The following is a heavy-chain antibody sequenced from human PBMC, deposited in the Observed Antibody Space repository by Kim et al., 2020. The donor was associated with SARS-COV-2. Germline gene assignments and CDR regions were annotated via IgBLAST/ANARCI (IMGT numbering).Heavy chain of an antibody. D-gene: IGHD3-22*01. V-gene: IGHV3-21*01. J-gene: IGHJ5*02. CDR1: GFTFSSYS. CDR3: ARPAYYDSSGYYPNWFDP. CDR2: ISSSSSYI. Sequence: GGSLRLSCAASGFTFSSYSMNWVRQAPGKGLEWVSSISSSSSYIYYADSVKGRFTISRDNAKNSLYLQMNSLRAEDTAVYYCARPAYYDSSGYYPNWFDPWGQGTLVTVSS.